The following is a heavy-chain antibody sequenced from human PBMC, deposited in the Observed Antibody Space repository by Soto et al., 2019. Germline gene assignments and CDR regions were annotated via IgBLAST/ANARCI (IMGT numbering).Heavy chain of an antibody. Sequence: EVQLVESGGGLVQPGGSLRLSCAASGFTFNSYSMNWVRQAPGKGLEWVSYISSSSSTIYYADSVKGRFTISRDNAKNSLYLQMNSLRDEDTAGYYCCGAGYYGSGIFVWGQGTLVTVSS. CDR1: GFTFNSYS. D-gene: IGHD3-10*01. CDR2: ISSSSSTI. J-gene: IGHJ4*02. V-gene: IGHV3-48*02. CDR3: CGAGYYGSGIFV.